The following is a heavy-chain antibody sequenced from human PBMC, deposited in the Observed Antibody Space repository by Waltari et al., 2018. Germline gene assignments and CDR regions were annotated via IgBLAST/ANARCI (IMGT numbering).Heavy chain of an antibody. CDR3: ALDREYEGWFDP. D-gene: IGHD6-6*01. J-gene: IGHJ5*02. V-gene: IGHV1-24*01. Sequence: QVQLVQSGAEVRKPGASVKVSCNVSGQSLSESSIHWVRQAPGKGPEWMGGYDPEDSETTYAQKFKGRLSMTEDTDTAYMELTSLQADDTAVYYCALDREYEGWFDPWGQGTLVTVSS. CDR2: YDPEDSET. CDR1: GQSLSESS.